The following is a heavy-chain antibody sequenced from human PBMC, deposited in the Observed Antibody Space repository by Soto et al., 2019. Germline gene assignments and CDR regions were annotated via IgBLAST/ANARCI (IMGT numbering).Heavy chain of an antibody. CDR2: IWYDGSNK. CDR3: ARDGDVVVPAAMVGLDY. CDR1: GFTFSSYG. V-gene: IGHV3-33*01. J-gene: IGHJ4*02. Sequence: GGSLRLSCAASGFTFSSYGMHWVRQAPGKGLEWVAVIWYDGSNKYYADSVKGRFTISRDNSKNTLYLQMNSLRAEDTAVYYCARDGDVVVPAAMVGLDYWGQGTLVTVSS. D-gene: IGHD2-2*01.